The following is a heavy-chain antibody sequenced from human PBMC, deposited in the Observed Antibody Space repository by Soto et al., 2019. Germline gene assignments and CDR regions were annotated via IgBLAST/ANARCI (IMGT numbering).Heavy chain of an antibody. CDR1: GGSFSGYY. Sequence: QVQLQQWGAGLLKPSETMSLTCAVYGGSFSGYYWSWIRQPPGKGLEWIGEINHSGSTNYNPSLKSRVTISVDTSKNQFSLKLSSVTAADTAVYYCAREGGYSGSSEAGHQQFDYWGQGTLVTVSS. CDR3: AREGGYSGSSEAGHQQFDY. J-gene: IGHJ4*02. CDR2: INHSGST. D-gene: IGHD6-6*01. V-gene: IGHV4-34*01.